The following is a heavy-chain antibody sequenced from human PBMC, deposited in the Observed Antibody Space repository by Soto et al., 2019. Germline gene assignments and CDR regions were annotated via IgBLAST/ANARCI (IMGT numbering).Heavy chain of an antibody. CDR3: ARNKGYCSSTSCYGMDV. V-gene: IGHV5-51*01. CDR2: IYPGDSDT. J-gene: IGHJ6*02. CDR1: GYIFTSYW. D-gene: IGHD2-2*01. Sequence: GESLKISCKGSGYIFTSYWIFCFLQMPVKVLEWMGTIYPGDSDTRYSPSFQGQVTISADKSISTAYLQWNSLKASDTAMYFCARNKGYCSSTSCYGMDVWGQGATVTVSS.